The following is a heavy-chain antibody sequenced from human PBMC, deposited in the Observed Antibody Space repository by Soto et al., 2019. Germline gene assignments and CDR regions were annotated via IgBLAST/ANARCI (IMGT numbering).Heavy chain of an antibody. J-gene: IGHJ6*03. CDR2: ISDSGST. CDR3: ARDFNYVVRGMTYYYMDV. CDR1: GGTISNYY. V-gene: IGHV4-59*01. D-gene: IGHD3-10*01. Sequence: SETLSLTCTVSGGTISNYYWSWTRQPPGKGLEWIGYISDSGSTKYNLSLKSRVTISVDASKNQVSLKLSSVTAADTAVYYCARDFNYVVRGMTYYYMDVWGKGTTVTVSS.